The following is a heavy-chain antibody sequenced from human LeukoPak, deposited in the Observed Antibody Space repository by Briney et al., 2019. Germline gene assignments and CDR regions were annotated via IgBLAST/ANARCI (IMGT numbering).Heavy chain of an antibody. CDR3: AGLPAYYYDTSGFYFDY. D-gene: IGHD3-22*01. Sequence: GASVKVSCKASGYTFTGYYMHWVRQAPGQGLEWMGWINPNSGGTNYAQKFQGRVTMTRDTSISTAYMELSRLRSDDTAVYYCAGLPAYYYDTSGFYFDYWGQGTLVTVSS. V-gene: IGHV1-2*02. CDR1: GYTFTGYY. CDR2: INPNSGGT. J-gene: IGHJ4*02.